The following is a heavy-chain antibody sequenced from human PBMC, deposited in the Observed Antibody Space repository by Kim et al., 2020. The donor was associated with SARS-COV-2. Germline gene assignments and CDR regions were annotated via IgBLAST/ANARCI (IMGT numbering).Heavy chain of an antibody. J-gene: IGHJ4*02. Sequence: GGSLRLSCVVSGFTFHNYALHWVRQAAGKGLEWVSGIYWETNEIKYADSVRGRFSMSREGAKNSVYLQMNSLRTEETAKYYCIQDGGAGGGDIRGEGTV. V-gene: IGHV3-9*01. D-gene: IGHD3-16*01. CDR2: IYWETNEI. CDR3: IQDGGAGGGDI. CDR1: GFTFHNYA.